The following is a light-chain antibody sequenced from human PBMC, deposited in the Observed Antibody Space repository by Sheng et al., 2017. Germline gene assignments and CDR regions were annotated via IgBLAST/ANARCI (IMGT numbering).Light chain of an antibody. CDR1: QGINND. CDR2: AAS. Sequence: DIQVTQSPSFLSASVGDRVTITCRASQGINNDLAWYQQRPGTVPKLLIYAASTLQSGVPSRFSGSGSGTEFTLTITSLQPEDCETYYCQQLNSYPLTFGPGTKWISN. CDR3: QQLNSYPLT. V-gene: IGKV1-9*01. J-gene: IGKJ3*01.